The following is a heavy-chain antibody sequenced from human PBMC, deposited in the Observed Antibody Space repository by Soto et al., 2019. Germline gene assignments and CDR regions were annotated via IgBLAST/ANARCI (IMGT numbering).Heavy chain of an antibody. V-gene: IGHV5-10-1*01. CDR2: IDPSDSYT. Sequence: PGESLKISCKGSGYSFTSYWISWVRQMPGKGLEWMGRIDPSDSYTNYSPSLQGHVTISADKSISTAYLQWSSLKASDTAMYYCASMESGATKVPYYYGMDVWGQGTTVTVSS. D-gene: IGHD1-26*01. J-gene: IGHJ6*02. CDR1: GYSFTSYW. CDR3: ASMESGATKVPYYYGMDV.